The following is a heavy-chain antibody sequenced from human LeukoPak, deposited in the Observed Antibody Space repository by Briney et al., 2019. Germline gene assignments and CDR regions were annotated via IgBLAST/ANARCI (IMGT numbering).Heavy chain of an antibody. D-gene: IGHD6-19*01. J-gene: IGHJ4*02. V-gene: IGHV4-59*01. CDR2: IYYSGTT. CDR3: ARIDAVAATPTSFDY. CDR1: GGSISIFY. Sequence: KPSETLSLTCTVSGGSISIFYWSWIRQPPGKGLEWIGDIYYSGTTNYNPSLKSRVTISLDTSKNQFSLRLSSVTAADTAVYYCARIDAVAATPTSFDYWGQGTLVTVSS.